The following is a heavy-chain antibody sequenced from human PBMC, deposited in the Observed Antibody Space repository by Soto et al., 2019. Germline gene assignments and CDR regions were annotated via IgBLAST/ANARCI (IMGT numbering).Heavy chain of an antibody. Sequence: PGGSLRLSCAASGFPFGNYAMSWVRQAPGKGLEWVSSISGSGGSPYYADSVKGRFTIARDNSKSMLSLQMNSLRADDTALYYCARAPASSLTASRPFDFWGQGTLVTVSS. CDR1: GFPFGNYA. CDR3: ARAPASSLTASRPFDF. CDR2: ISGSGGSP. J-gene: IGHJ4*02. V-gene: IGHV3-23*01. D-gene: IGHD5-18*01.